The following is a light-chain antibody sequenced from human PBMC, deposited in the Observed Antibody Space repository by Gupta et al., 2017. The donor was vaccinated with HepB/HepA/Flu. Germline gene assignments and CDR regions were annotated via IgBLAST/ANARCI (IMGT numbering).Light chain of an antibody. V-gene: IGLV2-14*03. CDR1: SSDVGGYNY. CDR3: SSYTSSSTQV. J-gene: IGLJ1*01. Sequence: QSALTQPASVSGSPGPSITISCTGTSSDVGGYNYVSWYQQHPGKAPTLMLYDVSKRPAGVATRFSGSKSGNTASLTISGRQEEDEADYYCSSYTSSSTQVFGTGTKVTVL. CDR2: DVS.